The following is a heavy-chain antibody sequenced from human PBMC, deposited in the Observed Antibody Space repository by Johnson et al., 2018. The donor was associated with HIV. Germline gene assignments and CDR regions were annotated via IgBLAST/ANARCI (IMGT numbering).Heavy chain of an antibody. Sequence: QVQLVESGGGVVQPGRSLRLSCAASGFTFSRYGMHWVRQVQGKGLEWVAVISYDGNNDYSAASVKGRFTVSRDHSKSTLYLQMNSLRAEDTGLYYCAKSTQATIVRGSGPYGAFDIWGQGTMVTVSS. J-gene: IGHJ3*02. CDR3: AKSTQATIVRGSGPYGAFDI. D-gene: IGHD1-14*01. V-gene: IGHV3-30*18. CDR2: ISYDGNND. CDR1: GFTFSRYG.